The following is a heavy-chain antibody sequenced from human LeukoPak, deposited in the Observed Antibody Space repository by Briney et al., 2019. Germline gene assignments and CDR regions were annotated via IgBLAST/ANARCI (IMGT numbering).Heavy chain of an antibody. CDR3: AKPYYGSGSYYGFNYYAFDY. J-gene: IGHJ4*02. CDR1: GFTFRYSA. D-gene: IGHD3-10*01. V-gene: IGHV3-23*01. Sequence: GGSLRLSCNASGFTFRYSAMSWVRQAPGRGLQWVSAISGPGDSTYYADSVKGRFTISRDNSKNTLYLQMNSLRAEDTAVYYCAKPYYGSGSYYGFNYYAFDYWGQGTLVTVSS. CDR2: ISGPGDST.